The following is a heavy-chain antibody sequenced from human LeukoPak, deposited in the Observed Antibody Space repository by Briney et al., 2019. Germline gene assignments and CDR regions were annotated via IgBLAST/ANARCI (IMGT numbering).Heavy chain of an antibody. D-gene: IGHD3-22*01. V-gene: IGHV3-23*01. CDR2: ISGSGGST. J-gene: IGHJ4*02. CDR3: AKHITMIVVVTPTDY. Sequence: GGSLRLSCAASGFTFSSYAMSRVRQAPGKGLEWVSAISGSGGSTYYADSVKGRFTISRDNSKNTLYLQMNSLRAEDTAVYYCAKHITMIVVVTPTDYWGQGTLVTVSS. CDR1: GFTFSSYA.